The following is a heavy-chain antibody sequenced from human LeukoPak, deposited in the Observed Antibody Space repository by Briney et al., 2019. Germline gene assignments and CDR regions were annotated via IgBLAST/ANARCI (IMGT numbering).Heavy chain of an antibody. V-gene: IGHV1-46*01. Sequence: ASVKVSCKASGYTFTSYYMHWVRQAPGQGLEWMGIINPSGGSTSYAQKFQGRVTTTRDTSTSTVYMELSSLRSEDTAVYYCARSPYYYDSSGYQMGYFDYWGQGTLVTVSS. CDR2: INPSGGST. CDR1: GYTFTSYY. CDR3: ARSPYYYDSSGYQMGYFDY. D-gene: IGHD3-22*01. J-gene: IGHJ4*02.